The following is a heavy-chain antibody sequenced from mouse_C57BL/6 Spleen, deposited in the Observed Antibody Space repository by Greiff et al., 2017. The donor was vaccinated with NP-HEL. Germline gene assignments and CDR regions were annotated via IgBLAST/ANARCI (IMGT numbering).Heavy chain of an antibody. CDR3: ARSDDGYYRY. Sequence: VQLVESGAELVKPGASVKISCKASGYAFSSYWMNWVKQRPGKGLEWIGQIYPGDGDTNYNGKFKGKATLTADKSSSTAYMQLSSLTSEDSAVYFCARSDDGYYRYWGQGTTLTVSS. V-gene: IGHV1-80*01. J-gene: IGHJ2*01. CDR2: IYPGDGDT. D-gene: IGHD2-3*01. CDR1: GYAFSSYW.